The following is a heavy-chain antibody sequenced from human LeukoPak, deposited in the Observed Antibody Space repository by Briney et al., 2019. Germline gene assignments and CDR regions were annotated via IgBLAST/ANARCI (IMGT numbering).Heavy chain of an antibody. Sequence: GGSLRLSCAASGFTFSSYAMSWVRQAPGRGLEWVSAISGSGGSTYYADSVKGRFTISRDNSKNTLYLQMNSLRAEDTAVYYCAKVRDSSGWYYDYWGQGTLVTVSS. CDR1: GFTFSSYA. CDR3: AKVRDSSGWYYDY. CDR2: ISGSGGST. D-gene: IGHD6-19*01. V-gene: IGHV3-23*01. J-gene: IGHJ4*02.